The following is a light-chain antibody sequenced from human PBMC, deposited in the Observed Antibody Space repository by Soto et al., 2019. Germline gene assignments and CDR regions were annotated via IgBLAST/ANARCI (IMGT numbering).Light chain of an antibody. J-gene: IGLJ1*01. CDR3: CSYAGSSTLYV. V-gene: IGLV2-23*01. CDR2: EGS. Sequence: QSVLTQPASVSGSPGQSITISCTGTSSDVGSYNLVSWYQQHPGKAPKLMIYEGSKRPSGVSNRFSGSKSGNTASLTISGLQAEDEADYYCCSYAGSSTLYVLGTGTQVTVL. CDR1: SSDVGSYNL.